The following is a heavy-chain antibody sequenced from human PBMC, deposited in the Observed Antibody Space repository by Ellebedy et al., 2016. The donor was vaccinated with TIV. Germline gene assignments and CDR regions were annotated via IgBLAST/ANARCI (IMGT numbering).Heavy chain of an antibody. Sequence: SETLSLXCTVSGGSISSYYWSWIRQPPGKGLEWIGYIYYSGSTNYNPSLKSRVTISVDTSKNQFSLKLSSVTAADTAVYYCARTPLRYFDWLSGSMDVWGQGTTVTVSS. CDR3: ARTPLRYFDWLSGSMDV. V-gene: IGHV4-59*01. D-gene: IGHD3-9*01. CDR2: IYYSGST. CDR1: GGSISSYY. J-gene: IGHJ6*02.